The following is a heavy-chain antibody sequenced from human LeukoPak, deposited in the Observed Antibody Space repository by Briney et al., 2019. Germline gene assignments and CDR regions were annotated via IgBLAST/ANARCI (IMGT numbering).Heavy chain of an antibody. Sequence: PSETLSLTCTVSGGSISSYYWSWIRQPAGKGLEWIGRIYTSGSTDYNPSLKSRVTMSVDTSKNQFSLKLTSVTAADTAVYYCATDGDYYGSGTYSGHWGQGTLVTVSS. CDR3: ATDGDYYGSGTYSGH. D-gene: IGHD3-10*01. CDR2: IYTSGST. V-gene: IGHV4-4*07. CDR1: GGSISSYY. J-gene: IGHJ4*02.